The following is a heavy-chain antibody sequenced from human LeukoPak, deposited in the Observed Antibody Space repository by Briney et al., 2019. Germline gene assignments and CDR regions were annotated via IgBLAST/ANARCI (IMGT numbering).Heavy chain of an antibody. CDR3: ARGTTDWFDP. CDR1: GGSISSGGYY. J-gene: IGHJ5*02. CDR2: IYYSGST. V-gene: IGHV4-31*03. Sequence: PSEILSLTCTVSGGSISSGGYYWSWIRQHPGKGLEWIGYIYYSGSTYYNPSLKSRVTISVDTSKNQFSLKLSSVTAADTAVYYCARGTTDWFDPWGQGTLVTVSA. D-gene: IGHD1-1*01.